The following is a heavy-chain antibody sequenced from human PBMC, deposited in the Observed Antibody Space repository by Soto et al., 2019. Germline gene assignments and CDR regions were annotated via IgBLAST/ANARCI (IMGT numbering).Heavy chain of an antibody. J-gene: IGHJ4*02. Sequence: QVQLVQSGAEVKKPGSSVKVSCKASGGTFSSYAISWVRQAPGQGLEWMGGIIPIFGTANYEQKFQGRVTITADESTSTAYMELSSLRSEDTAVYYCARELGYCGGDCYPQSLGYWGQGTLVTVSS. D-gene: IGHD2-21*02. V-gene: IGHV1-69*12. CDR2: IIPIFGTA. CDR1: GGTFSSYA. CDR3: ARELGYCGGDCYPQSLGY.